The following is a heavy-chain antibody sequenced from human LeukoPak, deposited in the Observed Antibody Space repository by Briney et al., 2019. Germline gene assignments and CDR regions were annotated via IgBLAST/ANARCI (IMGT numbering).Heavy chain of an antibody. CDR2: VHLDGRT. Sequence: SGTLSLTCGVSGGSVTSTNWWTWVRQPPGKGLEWIGEVHLDGRTNYNPSLKSRFTMSVDLSENHISLKLTSVTAADTAVYYCAREGGFYRPLDYSGQGTLVTVSS. V-gene: IGHV4-4*02. J-gene: IGHJ4*02. CDR3: AREGGFYRPLDY. CDR1: GGSVTSTNW. D-gene: IGHD3-3*01.